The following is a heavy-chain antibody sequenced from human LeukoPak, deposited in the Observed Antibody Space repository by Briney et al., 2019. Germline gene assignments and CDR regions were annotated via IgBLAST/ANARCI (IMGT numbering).Heavy chain of an antibody. D-gene: IGHD6-13*01. CDR3: ARDMSSSWQYRFAP. CDR1: GFTFSSYS. V-gene: IGHV3-21*06. CDR2: ISSSSSYI. Sequence: PGGSLRLSCAASGFTFSSYSMNWVRQAPGKGLEWVSSISSSSSYIYYADSVKGRFTISRDNAKNSLYLQMNSLRAEDTGVYYCARDMSSSWQYRFAPWGQGTLVTVPS. J-gene: IGHJ5*02.